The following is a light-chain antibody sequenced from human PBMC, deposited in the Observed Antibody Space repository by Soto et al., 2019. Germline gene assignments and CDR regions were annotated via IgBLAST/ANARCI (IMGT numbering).Light chain of an antibody. CDR3: CSYAGSYTYV. V-gene: IGLV2-11*01. Sequence: QSVLTQPASVSGSPGQSISISCTGTSSDVGAYNYVSWYQQHPDKAPTLMISGVNKRPSGVPDRFSGSRSGNTASLTISGLQAEDEADYYCCSYAGSYTYVFGTGTRSPS. CDR1: SSDVGAYNY. CDR2: GVN. J-gene: IGLJ1*01.